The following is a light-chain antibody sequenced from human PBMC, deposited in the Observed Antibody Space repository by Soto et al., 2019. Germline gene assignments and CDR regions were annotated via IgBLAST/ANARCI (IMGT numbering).Light chain of an antibody. V-gene: IGLV2-14*01. CDR3: ASYTTTGTVL. CDR2: EVT. Sequence: QSALTQPASLSGSPGQSITISCTGTSSDIGGSNSVSWFQQHPGKAPKLMISEVTNRPSGVSNRFSGSKFDNTASLTISGLQAEDEADYYCASYTTTGTVLFGAGTKVTVL. CDR1: SSDIGGSNS. J-gene: IGLJ2*01.